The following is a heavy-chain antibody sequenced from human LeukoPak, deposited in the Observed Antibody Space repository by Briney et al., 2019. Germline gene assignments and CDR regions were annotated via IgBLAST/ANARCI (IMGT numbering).Heavy chain of an antibody. V-gene: IGHV4-34*01. Sequence: PSETLSLTCIVYGGSFSGYYWSWIRQPPGKGLEWIGEINHSGSTNYNPSLKSRVTISVDTSKNQFSLKLSSVTAADTAVYYCARGPLIVVVPAALPSMDVWGQGTTVTVSS. CDR1: GGSFSGYY. D-gene: IGHD2-2*01. CDR2: INHSGST. CDR3: ARGPLIVVVPAALPSMDV. J-gene: IGHJ6*02.